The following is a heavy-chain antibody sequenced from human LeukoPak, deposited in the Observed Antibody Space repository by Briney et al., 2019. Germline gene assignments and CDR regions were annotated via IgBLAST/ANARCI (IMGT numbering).Heavy chain of an antibody. CDR2: FDPEDGET. CDR3: ATDPIVVVTATQGY. J-gene: IGHJ4*02. Sequence: ASVKVSCKASGGTFSSYAISWVRQAPGQGLEWMGGFDPEDGETIYAQKFQGRVTMTEDTSTDTAYMELSSLRSEDTAVYYCATDPIVVVTATQGYWGQGTLVTVSS. CDR1: GGTFSSYA. D-gene: IGHD2-21*02. V-gene: IGHV1-24*01.